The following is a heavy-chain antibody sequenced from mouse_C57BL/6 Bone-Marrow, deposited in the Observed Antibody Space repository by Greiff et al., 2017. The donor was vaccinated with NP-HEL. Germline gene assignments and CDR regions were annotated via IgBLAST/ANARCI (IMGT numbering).Heavy chain of an antibody. J-gene: IGHJ4*01. Sequence: VQLQQPGAELVKPGASVKLSCKASGYTFTSYWMHWVKQRPGQGLEWIGMIHPNGGSTNYNEKFKSKATLTVDKSSSTAYMQLSSLTSEDSAVYYCVPPTVVAHYAMDYWGQGTSVTVSS. CDR2: IHPNGGST. V-gene: IGHV1-64*01. CDR1: GYTFTSYW. D-gene: IGHD1-1*01. CDR3: VPPTVVAHYAMDY.